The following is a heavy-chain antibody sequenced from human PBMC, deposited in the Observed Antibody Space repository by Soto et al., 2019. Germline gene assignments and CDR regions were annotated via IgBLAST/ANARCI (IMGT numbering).Heavy chain of an antibody. V-gene: IGHV3-11*01. CDR2: ISSSGSTI. D-gene: IGHD6-13*01. Sequence: QVQLVESGGGLVKPGGSLRLSCAASGFTFSDYYMSWIRQAPGKGLEWVSYISSSGSTIYYADSVKGRFTISRDNAKNSLYLQMNSLRAEDTAVYYCARDEGAEQQLVRPYYYYYGMDVWGHGTTVTVSS. CDR1: GFTFSDYY. CDR3: ARDEGAEQQLVRPYYYYYGMDV. J-gene: IGHJ6*02.